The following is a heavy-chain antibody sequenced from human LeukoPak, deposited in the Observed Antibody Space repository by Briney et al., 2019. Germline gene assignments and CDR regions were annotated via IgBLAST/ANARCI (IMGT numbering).Heavy chain of an antibody. CDR2: TYYRSKWYN. CDR1: GDSVSSNSAA. Sequence: SQTLSLTCAISGDSVSSNSAAWNWIRQSPSRGLEWLGRTYYRSKWYNDYAVSVKSRITINPDTSKNQFSLQLNSVTPEDAAVYYCARGFYDSSGYYYLAYYGMDVWGQGTTVTVSS. CDR3: ARGFYDSSGYYYLAYYGMDV. V-gene: IGHV6-1*01. J-gene: IGHJ6*02. D-gene: IGHD3-22*01.